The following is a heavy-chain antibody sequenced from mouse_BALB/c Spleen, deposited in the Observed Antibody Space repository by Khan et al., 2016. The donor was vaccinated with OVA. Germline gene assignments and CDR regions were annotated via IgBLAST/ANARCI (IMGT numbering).Heavy chain of an antibody. Sequence: QIQLVQSGPELKKPGVTVKISCKASGYTFTTYGMNWVKQAPGKVLKWMGWINTYTGEPTYVDDFKGRFAFSLETSASTAYLQINNLKNEDTATYFCARVGYSGTMDYWGQGTSVTGSS. CDR2: INTYTGEP. CDR3: ARVGYSGTMDY. CDR1: GYTFTTYG. D-gene: IGHD2-14*01. V-gene: IGHV9-3-1*01. J-gene: IGHJ4*01.